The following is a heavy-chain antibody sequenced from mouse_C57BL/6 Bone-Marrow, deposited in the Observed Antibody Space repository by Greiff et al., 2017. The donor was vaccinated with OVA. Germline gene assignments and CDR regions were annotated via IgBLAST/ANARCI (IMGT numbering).Heavy chain of an antibody. V-gene: IGHV1-81*01. Sequence: QVQLQQSGAELARPGASVKLSCKASGYTFTSYGISWVKQRTGQGLEWIGEIYPRSGNTYYTEKFKGKATLTADKSSSTAYMELRSLTSEDSAVYFCARRCLGYWGQGTTLTVSS. CDR3: ARRCLGY. D-gene: IGHD3-3*01. CDR2: IYPRSGNT. CDR1: GYTFTSYG. J-gene: IGHJ2*01.